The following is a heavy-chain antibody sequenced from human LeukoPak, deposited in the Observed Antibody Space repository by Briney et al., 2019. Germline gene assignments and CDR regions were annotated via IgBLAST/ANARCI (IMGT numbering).Heavy chain of an antibody. J-gene: IGHJ6*03. CDR2: INHSGST. CDR3: ARVSDYSIYPGPYYYYYMDV. Sequence: PSETLSLTCAVDGGSFSGYYWSWIRQPPGKGLEWIGEINHSGSTNYNPSLTSRVTISVDTSKNQFSLKLSSVTAADTAVYYCARVSDYSIYPGPYYYYYMDVWGKETTVTVSS. D-gene: IGHD4-11*01. V-gene: IGHV4-34*01. CDR1: GGSFSGYY.